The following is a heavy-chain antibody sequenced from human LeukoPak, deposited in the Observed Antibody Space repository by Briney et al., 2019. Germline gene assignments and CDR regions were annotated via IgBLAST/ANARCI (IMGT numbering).Heavy chain of an antibody. D-gene: IGHD1-1*01. J-gene: IGHJ4*02. Sequence: SETLSLTCAVSGGSISSSNWWSWVRQPPGKGLEWIGEIYHSGSTNYNPSLKSRVTISVDKSKNQFSLKLSSVTAADTAVYYCAKDRNDWKQGIDSWGQGTLVTVST. CDR2: IYHSGST. CDR1: GGSISSSNW. V-gene: IGHV4-4*02. CDR3: AKDRNDWKQGIDS.